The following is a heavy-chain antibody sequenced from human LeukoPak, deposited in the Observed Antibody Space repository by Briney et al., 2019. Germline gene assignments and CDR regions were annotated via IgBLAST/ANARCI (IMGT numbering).Heavy chain of an antibody. J-gene: IGHJ4*02. CDR3: ARSGYSVFDY. Sequence: GGSLRLSCAASGFTFSSYAMHWVRQAPGKGLEWVAFIRYDGSNKYYADSVKGRFTISRDNSKNTLYLQMNSLRAEDTAVYYCARSGYSVFDYWGQGTLVTVSS. V-gene: IGHV3-30*02. D-gene: IGHD3-3*01. CDR1: GFTFSSYA. CDR2: IRYDGSNK.